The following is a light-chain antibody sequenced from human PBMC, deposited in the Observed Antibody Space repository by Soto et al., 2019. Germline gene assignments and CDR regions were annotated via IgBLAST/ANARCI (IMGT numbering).Light chain of an antibody. CDR2: AAS. Sequence: DIQMTQSPSSLSASVGDRVTITRRARESINRHLNWYQQKPGKAPKLMIYAASSLQNGVPSRFSGSGSGTDFTLTISNLQPEDFATYYCQQSYSTLSITFGQGTRLEIK. CDR3: QQSYSTLSIT. J-gene: IGKJ5*01. CDR1: ESINRH. V-gene: IGKV1-39*01.